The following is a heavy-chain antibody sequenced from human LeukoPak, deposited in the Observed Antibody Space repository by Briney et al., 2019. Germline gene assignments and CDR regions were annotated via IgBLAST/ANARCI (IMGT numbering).Heavy chain of an antibody. CDR2: INHSGST. Sequence: SETLSLTCAVYGGSFSGYYWSWIRQPPGKGLEWIGEINHSGSTNYNPSLKSRVTISVDTSKNQFSLKLSSVTAADTAVYYCARRRRQLWTFDYWGQGTLVTVSS. V-gene: IGHV4-34*01. CDR3: ARRRRQLWTFDY. J-gene: IGHJ4*02. CDR1: GGSFSGYY. D-gene: IGHD5-18*01.